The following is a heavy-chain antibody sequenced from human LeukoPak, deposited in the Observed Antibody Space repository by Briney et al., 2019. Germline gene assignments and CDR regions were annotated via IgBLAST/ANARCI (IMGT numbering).Heavy chain of an antibody. Sequence: SETLSLTCSVSGGSISGYYWSWVRQSPGQGLEWIGYVYSSGNTNYNPSLKSRVAISVDTSKNQFSLNLSSVTAADTAVYYCARRGGYSGYEHVWGQGTLVTVSS. J-gene: IGHJ4*02. D-gene: IGHD5-12*01. V-gene: IGHV4-59*08. CDR2: VYSSGNT. CDR1: GGSISGYY. CDR3: ARRGGYSGYEHV.